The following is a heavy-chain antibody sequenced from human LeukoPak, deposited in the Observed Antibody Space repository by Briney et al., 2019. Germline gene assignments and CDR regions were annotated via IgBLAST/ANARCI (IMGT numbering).Heavy chain of an antibody. Sequence: GGSLRLSCAASGFIFSTYAMSWVLQAPGKGLQWGSVISGSGGNTYYADSVKGRVTISRDSSKNTLYLQMNNVKAEDTAVYFCARAYAHGYNFPLFAYCGQGTPVTASS. CDR1: GFIFSTYA. J-gene: IGHJ4*02. D-gene: IGHD5-24*01. CDR3: ARAYAHGYNFPLFAY. CDR2: ISGSGGNT. V-gene: IGHV3-23*01.